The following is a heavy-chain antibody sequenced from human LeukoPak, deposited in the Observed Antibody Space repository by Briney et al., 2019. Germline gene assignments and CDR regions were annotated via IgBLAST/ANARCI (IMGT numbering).Heavy chain of an antibody. D-gene: IGHD6-19*01. Sequence: SETLSLTCSVSGDSISAYYWSWIRQPPGKGLEWVAYIYFSESTNYNPSLKSRVTISVDTSKNQFSLNLRSVTAADTAVYYCARAGSGWSFDYWGQGTLVTVSS. CDR3: ARAGSGWSFDY. V-gene: IGHV4-59*01. J-gene: IGHJ4*02. CDR1: GDSISAYY. CDR2: IYFSEST.